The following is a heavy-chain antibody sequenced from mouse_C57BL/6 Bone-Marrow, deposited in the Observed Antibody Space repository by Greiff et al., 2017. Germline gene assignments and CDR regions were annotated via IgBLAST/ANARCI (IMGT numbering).Heavy chain of an antibody. CDR2: IYPGSGST. CDR1: GYTFTSYW. Sequence: QVQLQQSGAELVKPGASVKMSCKASGYTFTSYWITWVKQRPGQGLEWIGDIYPGSGSTNYNEKFKSKATLTVDTSSSTAYMQLSSLTSEDSAVYYCARWQIYYYGSRAFAYWGQGTLVTVSA. D-gene: IGHD1-1*01. CDR3: ARWQIYYYGSRAFAY. V-gene: IGHV1-55*01. J-gene: IGHJ3*01.